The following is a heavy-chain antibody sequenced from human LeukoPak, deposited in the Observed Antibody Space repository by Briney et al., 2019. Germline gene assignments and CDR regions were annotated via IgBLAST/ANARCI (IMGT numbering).Heavy chain of an antibody. CDR1: GGSISSYY. D-gene: IGHD5-18*01. CDR3: ARWDLGYSYGLAGFDY. J-gene: IGHJ4*02. CDR2: IYYSGST. Sequence: SETLSLTCTVSGGSISSYYWSWIRQPPGKGLEWIGYIYYSGSTNYNPSLKSRVTISVDTSKNQFSLKLSSVTAADTAVYYCARWDLGYSYGLAGFDYWGQGTLVAVSS. V-gene: IGHV4-59*01.